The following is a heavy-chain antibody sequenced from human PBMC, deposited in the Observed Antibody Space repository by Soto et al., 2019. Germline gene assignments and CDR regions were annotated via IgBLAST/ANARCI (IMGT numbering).Heavy chain of an antibody. CDR3: ARRNLYDSSGYLAEFWFDP. CDR1: GGSISSGGYY. V-gene: IGHV4-31*03. J-gene: IGHJ5*02. Sequence: SKTLSLTCTVSGGSISSGGYYWSWIRQHPGKGLEWIGYIYYSGSTYYNPSLKSRVTISVDTSKNQFSLKLSSVTAADTAVYYCARRNLYDSSGYLAEFWFDPWGQGTLVTASS. CDR2: IYYSGST. D-gene: IGHD3-22*01.